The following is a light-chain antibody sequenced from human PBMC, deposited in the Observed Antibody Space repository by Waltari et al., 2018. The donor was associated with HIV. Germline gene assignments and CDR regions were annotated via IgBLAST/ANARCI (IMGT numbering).Light chain of an antibody. CDR2: EVL. Sequence: QSALTQPPSASGSPGQSVTISCTGTSSDIGDYDYVSWYQHQPGEAPKLLIYEVLNRPSGVPHRFSGSKSGNTASLTVSGLRAEDEADYYCSSYGGNSNVIFGGGTKLTVL. CDR3: SSYGGNSNVI. CDR1: SSDIGDYDY. J-gene: IGLJ2*01. V-gene: IGLV2-8*01.